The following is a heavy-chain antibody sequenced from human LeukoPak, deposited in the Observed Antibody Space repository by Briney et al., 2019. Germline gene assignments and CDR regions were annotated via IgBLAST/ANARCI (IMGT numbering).Heavy chain of an antibody. CDR1: GGSISSGSYY. D-gene: IGHD3-22*01. V-gene: IGHV4-61*02. J-gene: IGHJ3*02. CDR3: ARVMYDSSGYYYVPDAFDI. CDR2: IYTSGST. Sequence: SQTLSLTCTVSGGSISSGSYYWSWIRQPAGKGLEWIERIYTSGSTNYNPSLKSRVTISVDTSKNQFSLKLSSVTAADTAVYYCARVMYDSSGYYYVPDAFDIWGQGTMVTVSS.